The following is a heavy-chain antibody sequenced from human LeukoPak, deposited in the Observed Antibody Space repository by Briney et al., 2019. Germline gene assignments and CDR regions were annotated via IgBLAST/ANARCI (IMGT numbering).Heavy chain of an antibody. CDR3: AKGQEVESRFDY. CDR1: GLTSSIYA. Sequence: GGSLRLSCAASGLTSSIYAMYWVRQAPGKGLEWVSGITNSGVSTYYADSVKGRFTISRDNSKNTLYLQMNSLRAEDTAVYYCAKGQEVESRFDYWGQGTLVTVSS. V-gene: IGHV3-23*01. J-gene: IGHJ4*02. CDR2: ITNSGVST. D-gene: IGHD1-1*01.